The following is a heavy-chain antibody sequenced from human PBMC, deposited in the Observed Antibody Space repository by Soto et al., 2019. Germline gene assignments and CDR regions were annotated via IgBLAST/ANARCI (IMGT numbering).Heavy chain of an antibody. V-gene: IGHV1-24*01. CDR1: GYTLTELS. J-gene: IGHJ5*02. CDR2: FDPEDGET. Sequence: ASVKVSCKVSGYTLTELSMHWVRQAPGKGLEWMGGFDPEDGETIYAQKFQGRVTMTEDTSTDTAYMELSSLRSEDTAVYYCATRTTMVRGVMFDPWGQGTLFTVSS. CDR3: ATRTTMVRGVMFDP. D-gene: IGHD3-10*01.